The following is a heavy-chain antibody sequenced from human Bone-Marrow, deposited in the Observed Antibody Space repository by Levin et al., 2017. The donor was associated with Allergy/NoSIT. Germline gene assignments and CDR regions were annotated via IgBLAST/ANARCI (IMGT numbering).Heavy chain of an antibody. CDR2: IPYDASGG. Sequence: PGGSLRLSCAASGFAFSGYGMHWVRQAPGKGLEWVALIPYDASGGYYADSVKGRFTVSRDNSKNMLYLDMNSLKPEDTAMYYCANLAFGGDSDMEGDFDYWGQGTLVTVSS. CDR1: GFAFSGYG. CDR3: ANLAFGGDSDMEGDFDY. J-gene: IGHJ4*02. V-gene: IGHV3-30*02. D-gene: IGHD5-18*01.